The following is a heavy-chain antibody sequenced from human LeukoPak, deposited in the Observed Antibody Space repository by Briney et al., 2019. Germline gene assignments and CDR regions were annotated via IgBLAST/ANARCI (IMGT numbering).Heavy chain of an antibody. CDR1: GGSFSNYY. J-gene: IGHJ4*02. Sequence: PSETLSLTCAVYGGSFSNYYWSWIRQPPGKGLEWIGEINHSGSTNYNPSLKSRVTISVDTSKNQFSLKLSSVTAADTAVYYCARAGNYYYSSGYYSHFDYWGQGTLVTVSS. CDR3: ARAGNYYYSSGYYSHFDY. CDR2: INHSGST. D-gene: IGHD3-22*01. V-gene: IGHV4-34*01.